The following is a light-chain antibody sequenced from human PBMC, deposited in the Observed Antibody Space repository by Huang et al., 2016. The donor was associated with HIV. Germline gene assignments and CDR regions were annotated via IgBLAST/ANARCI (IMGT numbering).Light chain of an antibody. CDR1: QSIGSS. J-gene: IGKJ1*01. CDR3: HQSSNFPLT. CDR2: YAS. V-gene: IGKV6-21*02. Sequence: EIVLTQSPVFQSVSPKEKVSITCRASQSIGSSIHWYQQKPNQSPMLLIRYASQSISGVPSRFTGSGSGTDFTLTIDSLEAEDAATYYCHQSSNFPLTFGQGTKVEIK.